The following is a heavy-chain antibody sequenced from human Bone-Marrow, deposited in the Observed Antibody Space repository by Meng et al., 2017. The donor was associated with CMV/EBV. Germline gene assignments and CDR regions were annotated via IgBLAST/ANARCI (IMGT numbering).Heavy chain of an antibody. CDR3: AREMDFWSGKPYYGMDV. CDR2: IYSGGST. D-gene: IGHD3-3*01. V-gene: IGHV3-66*02. CDR1: GFTFSDYY. J-gene: IGHJ6*02. Sequence: GESLKISCAASGFTFSDYYMSWIRQAPGKGLEWVSVIYSGGSTYYADSVKGRFTISRDNSKNTLYLQMNSLRAEDTAVYYCAREMDFWSGKPYYGMDVWGQGTTVTVSS.